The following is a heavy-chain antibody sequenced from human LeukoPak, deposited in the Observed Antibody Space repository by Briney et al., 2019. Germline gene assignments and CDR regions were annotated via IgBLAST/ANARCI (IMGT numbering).Heavy chain of an antibody. V-gene: IGHV3-7*01. CDR1: GLTFSSYW. Sequence: GGSLRLSCAASGLTFSSYWMTWFRQAPGKGLEWVANIKPDGGERSYVDSVRGRFTISRDNAENSLYLQMNSLRAEDTAVYYCARDLPPYYFDYWGQGTLVTVSS. CDR2: IKPDGGER. J-gene: IGHJ4*02. CDR3: ARDLPPYYFDY.